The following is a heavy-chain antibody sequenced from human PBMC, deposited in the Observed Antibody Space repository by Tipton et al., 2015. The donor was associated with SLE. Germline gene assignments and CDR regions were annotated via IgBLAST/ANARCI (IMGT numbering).Heavy chain of an antibody. J-gene: IGHJ4*02. V-gene: IGHV4-31*03. CDR2: IYYSGDS. CDR3: ARVYASGFLVKCFDD. Sequence: TLSLTCSVSGGPISSGGYYWSWIRQHPGKGLEWIGHIYYSGDSYYNPSLKSRVTISVDTSNNQFSLKLSSVTAADTAVYYCARVYASGFLVKCFDDRGQGSLVIGAS. D-gene: IGHD2-8*01. CDR1: GGPISSGGYY.